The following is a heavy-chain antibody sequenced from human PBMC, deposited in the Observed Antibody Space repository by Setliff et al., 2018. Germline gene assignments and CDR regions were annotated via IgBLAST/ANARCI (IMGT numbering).Heavy chain of an antibody. V-gene: IGHV4-39*01. CDR3: ARLPNYVWGSPVDY. CDR1: GASITNINYY. J-gene: IGHJ4*02. CDR2: IFYSGRT. D-gene: IGHD3-16*01. Sequence: ASETLSLTCTVSGASITNINYYWGLIRQPPGKGLEWIGSIFYSGRTFYNPSLKSRVTISVDTSKNQFSLTLSSVTAADTAVYYCARLPNYVWGSPVDYWGQGTQVTVSS.